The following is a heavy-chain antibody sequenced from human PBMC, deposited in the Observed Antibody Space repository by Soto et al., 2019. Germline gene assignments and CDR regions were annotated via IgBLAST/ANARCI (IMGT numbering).Heavy chain of an antibody. D-gene: IGHD3-10*01. V-gene: IGHV3-33*01. CDR1: GFTLDNLA. J-gene: IGHJ4*02. Sequence: QVQLVESGGGVVQPGRSLRLSCVASGFTLDNLAMHWVRQAPGKGLEWVSVIYYDGSKKDYADSVRGRFTISRDNSKNLLYLQMERLRAEDTSNYDCARGPGGRCEPASRGCWGQGALVTVSS. CDR3: ARGPGGRCEPASRGC. CDR2: IYYDGSKK.